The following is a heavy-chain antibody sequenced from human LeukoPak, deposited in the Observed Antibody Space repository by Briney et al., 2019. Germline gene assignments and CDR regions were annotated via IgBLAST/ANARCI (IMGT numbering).Heavy chain of an antibody. CDR1: GYTFTGYY. CDR2: INPNSGGT. Sequence: ASVEVSCKASGYTFTGYYMHWVRQAPGQGLEWMGRINPNSGGTNYAQKFQGRVTMTRDTSISTAYMELSRLRSDDTAVYYCARQPSRNLRLLNYWGQGTLVIVSS. CDR3: ARQPSRNLRLLNY. J-gene: IGHJ4*02. V-gene: IGHV1-2*06. D-gene: IGHD5-12*01.